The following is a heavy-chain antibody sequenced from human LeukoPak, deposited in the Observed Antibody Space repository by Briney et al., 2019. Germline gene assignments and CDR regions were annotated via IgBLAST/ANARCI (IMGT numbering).Heavy chain of an antibody. Sequence: ASVKVSCRASGYTFTGYYMHWVRQAPGQGLEWMGWINPNSGGTNYAQKFQGRVTMTRDTSISTAYMELSRLRSDDTAVYYCARRDRRGWYYFDYWGQGTLVTVSS. V-gene: IGHV1-2*02. CDR3: ARRDRRGWYYFDY. D-gene: IGHD6-19*01. J-gene: IGHJ4*02. CDR1: GYTFTGYY. CDR2: INPNSGGT.